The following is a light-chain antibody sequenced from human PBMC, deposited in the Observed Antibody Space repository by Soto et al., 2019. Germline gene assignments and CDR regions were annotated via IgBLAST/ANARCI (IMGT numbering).Light chain of an antibody. Sequence: IVMTQSPLSLSVTPGEAASISCMSSARLLHKNGYNYVDWYMQKPGQSPQLLIYLGSNRASGVPDRFRGSGSDTYFTLEISRVEADDVGVYYSMQPLENVRTVGQGTKVDIK. V-gene: IGKV2-28*01. J-gene: IGKJ1*01. CDR3: MQPLENVRT. CDR2: LGS. CDR1: ARLLHKNGYNY.